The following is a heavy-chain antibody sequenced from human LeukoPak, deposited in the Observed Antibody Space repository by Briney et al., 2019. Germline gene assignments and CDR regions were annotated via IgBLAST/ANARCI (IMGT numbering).Heavy chain of an antibody. J-gene: IGHJ4*02. V-gene: IGHV4-31*03. CDR3: ARGNPMITFGGVIVIPKGGFDY. D-gene: IGHD3-16*02. CDR1: GGSVSSGTYY. CDR2: IYYSGST. Sequence: PSETLSLTCTVSGGSVSSGTYYWSWIRQHPGKGLEWIGYIYYSGSTYYNPSLKSRVTISVDTSKNQFSLKLSSVTAADTAVYYCARGNPMITFGGVIVIPKGGFDYWGQGTLVTVSS.